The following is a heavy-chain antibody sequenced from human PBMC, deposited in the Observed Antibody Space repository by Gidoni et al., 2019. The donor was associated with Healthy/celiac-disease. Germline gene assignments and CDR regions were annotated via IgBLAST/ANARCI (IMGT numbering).Heavy chain of an antibody. CDR1: GGPISSGGYY. V-gene: IGHV4-31*03. D-gene: IGHD3-3*01. Sequence: QVQLQESGPGLVKPSQHLSLTCTVSGGPISSGGYYWSWIRQHPGKGLEWIGYIYYSGSTYYNPSLKSRVTISVDTSKNQFSLKLSSVTAADTAVYYCATERSGYYYFDYWGQGTLVTVSS. J-gene: IGHJ4*02. CDR2: IYYSGST. CDR3: ATERSGYYYFDY.